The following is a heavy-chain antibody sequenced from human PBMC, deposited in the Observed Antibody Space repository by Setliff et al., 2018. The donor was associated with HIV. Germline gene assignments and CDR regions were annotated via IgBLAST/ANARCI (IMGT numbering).Heavy chain of an antibody. D-gene: IGHD2-15*01. J-gene: IGHJ4*02. Sequence: ASVKVSCKASGYTFTSYGISWVRQAPGQGLEWMGWISAYNGNTNYAQKLQGRVTMTRDTSTRTVYMELRSLRSEDTAVYFCARGHDYGGNDFFDNWGQGTLVTVSS. CDR2: ISAYNGNT. V-gene: IGHV1-18*01. CDR1: GYTFTSYG. CDR3: ARGHDYGGNDFFDN.